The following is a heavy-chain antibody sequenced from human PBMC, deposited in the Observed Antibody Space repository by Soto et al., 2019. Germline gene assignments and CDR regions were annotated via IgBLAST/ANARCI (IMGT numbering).Heavy chain of an antibody. J-gene: IGHJ4*02. CDR1: GFAFSSYE. D-gene: IGHD3-3*01. CDR2: ISSSGTTM. V-gene: IGHV3-48*03. Sequence: PGGSLRLSCGASGFAFSSYEMNWVRQAPGKGLEWVSYISSSGTTMYYADSVQGRFTISRDNAKNSLYPQMSSLRAEDTAIYYCARSDVWTGYYALDYWGQGALVTVSS. CDR3: ARSDVWTGYYALDY.